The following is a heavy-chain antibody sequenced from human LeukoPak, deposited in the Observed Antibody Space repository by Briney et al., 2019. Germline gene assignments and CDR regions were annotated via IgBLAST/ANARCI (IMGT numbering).Heavy chain of an antibody. CDR1: GGSFSSYY. D-gene: IGHD3-3*01. V-gene: IGHV4-38-2*02. CDR3: ARRAEYYAIWRGYAGYSDY. CDR2: IYHRGST. J-gene: IGHJ4*02. Sequence: SETLSLTCTVSGGSFSSYYWGWIRQPPGKGLEWVGSIYHRGSTYYNPSLRSRVTISLDRSNKKFSLKLTSVTAADTAVYFCARRAEYYAIWRGYAGYSDYWGQGILVTVSS.